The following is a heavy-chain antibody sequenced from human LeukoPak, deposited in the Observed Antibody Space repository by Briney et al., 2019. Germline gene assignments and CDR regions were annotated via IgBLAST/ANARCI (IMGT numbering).Heavy chain of an antibody. J-gene: IGHJ4*02. CDR1: GFTFSSYW. D-gene: IGHD3-9*01. Sequence: GGSLRLSCAASGFTFSSYWMSWVRQAPGKGLEWVANIKQDGSEKYYVDSVKGRFTISRDNAKNSLYLQMNSLRAEDTAVYYCASPLLTGRLRKNDYWGQGTLVTVSS. V-gene: IGHV3-7*01. CDR3: ASPLLTGRLRKNDY. CDR2: IKQDGSEK.